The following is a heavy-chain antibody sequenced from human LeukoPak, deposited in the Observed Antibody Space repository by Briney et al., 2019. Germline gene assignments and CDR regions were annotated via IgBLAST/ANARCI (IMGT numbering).Heavy chain of an antibody. CDR3: ARDLFTGYFDWSPNNLGAFDI. CDR1: GFTFSSYS. Sequence: GGSLRLSCAASGFTFSSYSMNWVRQAPGKGLEWVSYISSSSNYIYYADSVKGRFTISRDNAKNSLYLQMDSLRAEDTAVYYCARDLFTGYFDWSPNNLGAFDIWGQGTMVTVSS. V-gene: IGHV3-21*01. CDR2: ISSSSNYI. J-gene: IGHJ3*02. D-gene: IGHD3-9*01.